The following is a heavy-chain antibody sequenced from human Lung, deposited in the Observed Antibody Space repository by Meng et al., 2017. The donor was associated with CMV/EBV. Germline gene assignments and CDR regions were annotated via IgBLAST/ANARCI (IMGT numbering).Heavy chain of an antibody. D-gene: IGHD2-21*01. CDR3: AREGWALSIVAPGYYYGRDV. Sequence: GESLKISCAASGFTFSSYSMNWVRQAPGKGLEWVSYISSSSSTIYYADSVKGRFTISRDNAKNSLYLQMNSLGAEDTAVYYCAREGWALSIVAPGYYYGRDVWGQGTTVTVSS. CDR1: GFTFSSYS. CDR2: ISSSSSTI. V-gene: IGHV3-48*04. J-gene: IGHJ6*02.